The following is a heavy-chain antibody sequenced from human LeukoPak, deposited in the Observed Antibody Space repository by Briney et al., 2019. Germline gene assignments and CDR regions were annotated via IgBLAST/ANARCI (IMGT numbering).Heavy chain of an antibody. J-gene: IGHJ4*02. Sequence: TGGSLRLSCAASGFTFSNYAMSWVRQAPGKGLEWVSVISGSGISTYYADSVKGRFTISRDNSKNTLSLQMDSLRAEDTAVYSCAKTRRFGELFGDFDYWGQGTLVTVSS. CDR3: AKTRRFGELFGDFDY. CDR2: ISGSGIST. V-gene: IGHV3-23*01. D-gene: IGHD3-10*01. CDR1: GFTFSNYA.